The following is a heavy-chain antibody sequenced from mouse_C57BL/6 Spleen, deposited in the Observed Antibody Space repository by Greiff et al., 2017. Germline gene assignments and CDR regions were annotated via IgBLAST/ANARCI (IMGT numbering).Heavy chain of an antibody. D-gene: IGHD4-1*01. J-gene: IGHJ1*03. Sequence: QVQLQQPGAELVKPGASVKMSCKASGYTFTSYWMNWVKQRPGQGLEWIGEIYPGDGDTNYNEKFKSKATLTVDTSSSTAYMQLSSLTSEDSAVXYCALTVGNFDDWGKGTTLTVSS. CDR2: IYPGDGDT. V-gene: IGHV1-55*01. CDR1: GYTFTSYW. CDR3: ALTVGNFDD.